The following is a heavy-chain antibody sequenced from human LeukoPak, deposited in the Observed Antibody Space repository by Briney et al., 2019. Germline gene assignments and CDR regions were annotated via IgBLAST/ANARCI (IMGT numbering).Heavy chain of an antibody. D-gene: IGHD6-19*01. J-gene: IGHJ4*02. Sequence: GGSLRLSCAASGFTFSSYGMSWVRQAPGKGLEWVSAISGSGGSTYYADSVKGRFTISRDNSKNTLYLQMNSLRAEDTAVYYCAKSSLYCSGWYAFDYWGQGTLVTVSS. V-gene: IGHV3-23*01. CDR3: AKSSLYCSGWYAFDY. CDR2: ISGSGGST. CDR1: GFTFSSYG.